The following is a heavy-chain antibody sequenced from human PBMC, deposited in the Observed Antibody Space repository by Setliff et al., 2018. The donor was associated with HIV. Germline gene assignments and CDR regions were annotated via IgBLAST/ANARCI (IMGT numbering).Heavy chain of an antibody. V-gene: IGHV1-18*01. CDR3: ARLASGGWPLEVFDI. CDR1: GDTFSSYV. CDR2: INSDSGGT. D-gene: IGHD2-15*01. Sequence: ASVKVSCKASGDTFSSYVISWVRQAPGQGLEWMGRINSDSGGTDLAQTFQDRVTMTTDTSTSTAYMELRSLRSDDTAGYYCARLASGGWPLEVFDIWGQGTMVTVSS. J-gene: IGHJ3*02.